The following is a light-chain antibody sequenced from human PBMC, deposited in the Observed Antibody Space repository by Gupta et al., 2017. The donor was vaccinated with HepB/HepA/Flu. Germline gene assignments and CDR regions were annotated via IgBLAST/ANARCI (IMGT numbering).Light chain of an antibody. Sequence: EIVLTQSPATLSLSPGERATLSCRASQSVSSYLAWYQQKPGQAPRLLIYAATNGATGIPAMFSGSACGKDFTLTSSLQEPEVFAVYYCQQHSNWPELTFGGGTKVEIK. CDR2: AAT. CDR3: QQHSNWPELT. V-gene: IGKV3-11*01. CDR1: QSVSSY. J-gene: IGKJ4*01.